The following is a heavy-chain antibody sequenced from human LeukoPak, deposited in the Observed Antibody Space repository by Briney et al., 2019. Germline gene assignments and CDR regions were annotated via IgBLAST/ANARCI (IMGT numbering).Heavy chain of an antibody. D-gene: IGHD3-3*01. CDR2: ISAYNGNT. V-gene: IGHV1-18*01. J-gene: IGHJ3*02. CDR1: GYTFTGYG. CDR3: ARDGALGVVISGAFDI. Sequence: ASVKVSCKASGYTFTGYGISWVRQAPGQGLEWMGWISAYNGNTNYAQKLQGRVTMTTDTSTSTAYMELRSLRSDDTAVYYCARDGALGVVISGAFDIWGQGTMVTVSS.